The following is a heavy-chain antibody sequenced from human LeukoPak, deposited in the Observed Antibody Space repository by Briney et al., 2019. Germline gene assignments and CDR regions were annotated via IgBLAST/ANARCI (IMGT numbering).Heavy chain of an antibody. CDR2: IKEDGSVK. CDR3: ARIGYRSSSFDY. J-gene: IGHJ4*02. Sequence: GGSLRLSWAASGFFFSNYWMSWVRQAPGKGLEWVANIKEDGSVKYYVDSVKGRFTISRDNAKNSVYLQMNSLRAEDTAIYYCARIGYRSSSFDYWGQGTLVTVSS. V-gene: IGHV3-7*01. CDR1: GFFFSNYW. D-gene: IGHD6-6*01.